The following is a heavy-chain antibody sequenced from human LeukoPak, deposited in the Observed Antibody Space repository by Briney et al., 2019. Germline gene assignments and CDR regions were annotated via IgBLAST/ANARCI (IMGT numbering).Heavy chain of an antibody. Sequence: ASVKVSCKASGYTFTSYDINWVRQATGQGLEWMGWMNPNSGNTGYAQKFQGRVTMTRNTSISTAYMELSSLRSEDTAVYYCARGRGYGSGSYYTHYYYYYMDVWGKGATVTISS. J-gene: IGHJ6*03. D-gene: IGHD3-10*01. CDR3: ARGRGYGSGSYYTHYYYYYMDV. CDR1: GYTFTSYD. CDR2: MNPNSGNT. V-gene: IGHV1-8*01.